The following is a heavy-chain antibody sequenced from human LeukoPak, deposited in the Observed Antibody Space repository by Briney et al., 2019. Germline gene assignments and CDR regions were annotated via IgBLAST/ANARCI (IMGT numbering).Heavy chain of an antibody. J-gene: IGHJ3*02. D-gene: IGHD5-24*01. Sequence: SQTLSLTCTVSGGSISSGSYYWSWIRQPAGKGLEWIGRIYTSGSTNYNPSLKSRVTISVGTSKNQFSLKLSSVTAADTAVYYCARVMATKSHDAFDIWGQGTMVTVSS. CDR2: IYTSGST. CDR1: GGSISSGSYY. CDR3: ARVMATKSHDAFDI. V-gene: IGHV4-61*02.